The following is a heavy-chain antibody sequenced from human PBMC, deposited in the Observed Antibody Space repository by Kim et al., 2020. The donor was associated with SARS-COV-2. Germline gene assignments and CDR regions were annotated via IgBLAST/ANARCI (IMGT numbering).Heavy chain of an antibody. D-gene: IGHD1-26*01. J-gene: IGHJ3*02. Sequence: DSAATVQGRLTISRDESKNTLYLQMNSLKAEGTAVYYCTYSGSYDGAFDIWGQGTMVTVSS. V-gene: IGHV3-15*01. CDR3: TYSGSYDGAFDI.